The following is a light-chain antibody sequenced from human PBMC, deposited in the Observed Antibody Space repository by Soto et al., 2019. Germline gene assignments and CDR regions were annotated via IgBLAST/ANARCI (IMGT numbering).Light chain of an antibody. J-gene: IGKJ1*01. CDR3: QQYNNYRT. Sequence: DIQMTQSPSTLSASVGDRVTITCRASQDINIWLAWYQQKLGKAPNLLIYKSSTLKSGVPSRFNGSGSGTEFTLTINSLQADDFSTYFCQQYNNYRTFGQGTKVEIK. CDR1: QDINIW. CDR2: KSS. V-gene: IGKV1-5*03.